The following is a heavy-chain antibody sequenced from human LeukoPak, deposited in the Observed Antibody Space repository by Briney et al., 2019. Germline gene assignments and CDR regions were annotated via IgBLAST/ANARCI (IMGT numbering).Heavy chain of an antibody. D-gene: IGHD6-19*01. CDR3: ARLYSSGWYYFDH. CDR2: INYSGNT. CDR1: SGSISNFY. Sequence: SETLSLTCTVSSGSISNFYWTWIRQPPGEGLQWIGYINYSGNTNYNPSLQSRVTISLDTSKNQFSLKLSSVTAADTAVYFCARLYSSGWYYFDHWGQGTLVTVSS. J-gene: IGHJ4*02. V-gene: IGHV4-59*08.